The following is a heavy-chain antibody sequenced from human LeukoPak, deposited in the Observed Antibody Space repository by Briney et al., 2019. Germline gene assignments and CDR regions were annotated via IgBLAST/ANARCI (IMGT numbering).Heavy chain of an antibody. CDR1: GYTFTGYY. J-gene: IGHJ3*02. V-gene: IGHV1-2*02. CDR2: INPNSGGT. CDR3: AKRYSGYDPWAVAEGDDAFDI. Sequence: ASVKVSCKASGYTFTGYYMHWVRQAPGQGLEWMGWINPNSGGTNYAQKLQGRVTMTTDTSTSTAYMELRSLRSDDTAVYYCAKRYSGYDPWAVAEGDDAFDIWGQGTMVTVSS. D-gene: IGHD5-12*01.